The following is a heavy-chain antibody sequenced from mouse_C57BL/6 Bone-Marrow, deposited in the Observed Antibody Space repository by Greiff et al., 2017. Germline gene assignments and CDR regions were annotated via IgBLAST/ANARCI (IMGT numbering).Heavy chain of an antibody. D-gene: IGHD1-1*01. CDR1: GYTFTSHW. CDR3: ARWGAVVAPGFAY. J-gene: IGHJ3*01. CDR2: IFPGSGST. Sequence: VMLVESGPELVRPGASVKISCKAPGYTFTSHWMQWVRQRPGQGLEWIGEIFPGSGSTYYNEKFKGKATLTVDTSSSTASMQLSRLTSEDSAVYFCARWGAVVAPGFAYWGQGTLVTVSA. V-gene: IGHV1-56*01.